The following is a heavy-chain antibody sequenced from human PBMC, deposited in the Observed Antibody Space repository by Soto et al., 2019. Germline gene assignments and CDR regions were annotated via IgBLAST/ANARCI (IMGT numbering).Heavy chain of an antibody. J-gene: IGHJ6*02. Sequence: SETLSLTCSVSGGSISSDFWDWIRQPAGKGLEWIGRIYPSGSANHNPSLNSRVTMSADTSKNQISLKLNSVTAADTAVYYCARERQVGPYYYYAMDVWGQGTTVTVS. V-gene: IGHV4-4*07. CDR1: GGSISSDF. CDR2: IYPSGSA. CDR3: ARERQVGPYYYYAMDV.